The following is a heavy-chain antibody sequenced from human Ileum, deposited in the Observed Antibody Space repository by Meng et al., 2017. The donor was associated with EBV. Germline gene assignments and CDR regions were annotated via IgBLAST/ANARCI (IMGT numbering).Heavy chain of an antibody. J-gene: IGHJ4*02. CDR3: IRDFREADY. CDR1: RFTFSYYA. CDR2: VSSSGAAA. V-gene: IGHV3-23*04. Sequence: VLVVALGEVLVPRGWSLGHSCVASRFTFSYYAMSWAQQAAGKGLGGVLVVSSSGAAAYYEDSVKGRITISKDNSKNRLYLQMNSLRPEDTAVYYCIRDFREADYWGQGTLVTVSS. D-gene: IGHD3-10*01.